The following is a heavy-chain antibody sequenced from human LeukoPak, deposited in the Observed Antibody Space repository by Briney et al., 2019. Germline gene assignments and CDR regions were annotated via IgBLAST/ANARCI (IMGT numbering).Heavy chain of an antibody. CDR1: GGSINSHY. Sequence: SETLSLTCAVSGGSINSHYWGWIRQPPGKGLQWIGDIYYTGKINYNPSLKSRVTITLDTSKDHLSLNLTSVLAADTAIYYCVRRDTGWSYFGYWGQGILVTVSS. D-gene: IGHD6-19*01. V-gene: IGHV4-59*08. CDR2: IYYTGKI. J-gene: IGHJ4*02. CDR3: VRRDTGWSYFGY.